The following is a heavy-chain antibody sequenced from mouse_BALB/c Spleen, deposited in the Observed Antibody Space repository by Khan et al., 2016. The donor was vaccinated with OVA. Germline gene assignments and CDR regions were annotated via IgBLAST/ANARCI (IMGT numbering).Heavy chain of an antibody. V-gene: IGHV1-15*01. Sequence: QVQLKESGAELVRPGASVTLSCKASGYTFPDYALHWVKQTPVHGLEWIGVIDPKTGVTAYNQKFKGKATLTADKSSSTAYMELRSLTSEDSSVYYCTRSTFAYWGQGTLVTVSA. CDR2: IDPKTGVT. CDR3: TRSTFAY. CDR1: GYTFPDYA. J-gene: IGHJ3*01.